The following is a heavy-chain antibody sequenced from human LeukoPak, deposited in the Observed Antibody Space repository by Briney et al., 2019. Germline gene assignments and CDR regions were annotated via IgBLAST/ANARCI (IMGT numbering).Heavy chain of an antibody. CDR1: GGSITTNYY. J-gene: IGHJ5*02. CDR3: ARELVLTTYNWFDP. Sequence: PSETLSLTCIVSGGSITTNYYWGWIRQPPGKGLEWIGSISYRGSTYYNPSLKSRVTISVDTSKNQFSLKLTSVTAADTAVYYCARELVLTTYNWFDPWGQGTLVTVSS. CDR2: ISYRGST. V-gene: IGHV4-39*07. D-gene: IGHD3-22*01.